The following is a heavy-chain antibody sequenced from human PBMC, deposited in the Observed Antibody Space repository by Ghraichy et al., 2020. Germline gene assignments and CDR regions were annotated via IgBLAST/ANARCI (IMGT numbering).Heavy chain of an antibody. J-gene: IGHJ6*02. CDR2: IYYSGST. Sequence: SETLSLTCTVSGGSISSSSYYWGWIRQPPGKGLEWIGSIYYSGSTYYNPSLKSRVTISVDTSKNQFSLKLSSVTAADTAVYYCARSMYPPNYYGMDVWGQGTTVTVSS. V-gene: IGHV4-39*07. D-gene: IGHD2-8*01. CDR3: ARSMYPPNYYGMDV. CDR1: GGSISSSSYY.